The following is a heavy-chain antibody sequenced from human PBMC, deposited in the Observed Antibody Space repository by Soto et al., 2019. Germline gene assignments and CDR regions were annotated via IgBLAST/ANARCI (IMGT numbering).Heavy chain of an antibody. J-gene: IGHJ4*02. D-gene: IGHD3-22*01. CDR3: ARVGYYYDSSGYFLIDY. CDR1: GGSISSSSYY. V-gene: IGHV4-39*01. Sequence: PSETLSLTCTVSGGSISSSSYYWGWIRQPPGKGLEWIGSIYYSGSTYYNPSLKSRVTISVDTSKNQFSLKLSSVTAADTAVYYCARVGYYYDSSGYFLIDYWGQGTLVTVSS. CDR2: IYYSGST.